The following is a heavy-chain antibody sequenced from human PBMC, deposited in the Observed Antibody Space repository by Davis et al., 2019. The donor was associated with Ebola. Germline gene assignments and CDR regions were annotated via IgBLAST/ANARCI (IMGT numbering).Heavy chain of an antibody. CDR2: IYYSGST. J-gene: IGHJ4*02. CDR1: GGSISSYY. Sequence: PSETLSLTCTVSGGSISSYYWSWIRQHPGKGLEWIGYIYYSGSTYYNPSLKSRVTISVDTSKNQFSLKLSSVTAADTAVYYCARGDDCGGDCPLDYWGQGTLVTVSS. D-gene: IGHD2-21*01. CDR3: ARGDDCGGDCPLDY. V-gene: IGHV4-59*06.